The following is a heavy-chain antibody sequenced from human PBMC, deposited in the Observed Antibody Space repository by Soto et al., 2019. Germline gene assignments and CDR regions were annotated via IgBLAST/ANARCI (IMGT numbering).Heavy chain of an antibody. Sequence: GGSLRLSCAASGFTFSDYYMSWIRQVPGKGLERVSYISGSSSYTKYADSVSGRFTVSRDNAKNSLYLQMNSLRAEDTAVYYCARRGGYGYYFDYWGQGTLVTV. CDR2: ISGSSSYT. V-gene: IGHV3-11*06. CDR1: GFTFSDYY. D-gene: IGHD5-18*01. CDR3: ARRGGYGYYFDY. J-gene: IGHJ4*02.